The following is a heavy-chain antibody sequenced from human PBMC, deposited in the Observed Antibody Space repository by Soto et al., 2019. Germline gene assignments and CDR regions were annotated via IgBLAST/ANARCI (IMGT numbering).Heavy chain of an antibody. J-gene: IGHJ6*02. D-gene: IGHD3-10*01. CDR3: AFGEESRYYYYGMDV. CDR1: GLTFSSYS. V-gene: IGHV3-48*01. CDR2: ISSSSSTI. Sequence: EVQLVESGGGLVQRGGSLRPSCAASGLTFSSYSMNWVRQAPGKGLEWVSYISSSSSTIYYEDSVKGRFTIYRDNAKNSLYLQMNSLRAEDTAVYYCAFGEESRYYYYGMDVWGQVTTVTVSS.